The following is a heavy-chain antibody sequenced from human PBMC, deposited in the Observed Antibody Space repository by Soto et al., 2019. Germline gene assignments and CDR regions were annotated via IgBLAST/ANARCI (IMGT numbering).Heavy chain of an antibody. V-gene: IGHV4-30-4*01. Sequence: PSETLSLTCTVSGDSVSSADYYWSWIRQPPGEGLEWIGHIYYSGSTYHTPSLRGRVTISVDTSKNQFSLNLNSVTAADTAVYYCDRDRGSSWMYKWFDPWGQGTQVTVSS. CDR2: IYYSGST. J-gene: IGHJ5*02. D-gene: IGHD2-2*01. CDR3: DRDRGSSWMYKWFDP. CDR1: GDSVSSADYY.